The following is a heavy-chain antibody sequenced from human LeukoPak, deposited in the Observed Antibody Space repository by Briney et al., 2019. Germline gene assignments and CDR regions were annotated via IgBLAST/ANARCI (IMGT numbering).Heavy chain of an antibody. CDR2: ISSSSSTI. Sequence: QTGGSLRLSCAASGFTFSSYSMNWVRQAPGKGLEWVSYISSSSSTIYYADSVKGRFTISRDNAKNSLYLQMNSLRAEDTAVYYCARGGAARVLTWMFDYWGQGTLVTVSS. J-gene: IGHJ4*02. CDR3: ARGGAARVLTWMFDY. D-gene: IGHD3-10*01. V-gene: IGHV3-48*04. CDR1: GFTFSSYS.